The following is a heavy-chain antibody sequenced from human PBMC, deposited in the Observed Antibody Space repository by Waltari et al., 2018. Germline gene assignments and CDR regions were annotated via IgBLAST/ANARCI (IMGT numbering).Heavy chain of an antibody. CDR2: FDPEDGET. CDR3: AKLDYGDYYFDY. J-gene: IGHJ4*02. V-gene: IGHV1-24*01. CDR1: GYTLTELS. Sequence: QVQLVQSGAEVKKPGASVKVSCKVSGYTLTELSMHWVRQAPGKGLEWMGGFDPEDGETIYAQKFQGRVTMTEDTSTDTAYLQWSSLKASDTAMYYCAKLDYGDYYFDYWDQGTLVTVSS. D-gene: IGHD4-17*01.